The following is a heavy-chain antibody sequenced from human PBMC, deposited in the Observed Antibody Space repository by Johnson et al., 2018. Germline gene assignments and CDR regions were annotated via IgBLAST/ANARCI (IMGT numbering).Heavy chain of an antibody. CDR3: ARAPLGATRTQYFQH. CDR1: GGSFSGYY. D-gene: IGHD1-26*01. Sequence: QVGLRQWGAGLLKPSETLSLSCAVYGGSFSGYYWSWIRQPPGKGLEWIGEINHSGSTNYNPSLTSRVTISVDTSKNQFSLKLNSVIAADTAVYYCARAPLGATRTQYFQHWGQGTLVIVSS. V-gene: IGHV4-34*01. J-gene: IGHJ1*01. CDR2: INHSGST.